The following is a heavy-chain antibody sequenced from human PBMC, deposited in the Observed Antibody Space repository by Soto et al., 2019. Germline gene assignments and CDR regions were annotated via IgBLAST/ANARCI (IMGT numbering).Heavy chain of an antibody. D-gene: IGHD3-10*01. Sequence: ASVKVSCKASGYTFTSYGIHWVRQAPGQRLEWMGWINAANGDTKYSPKFQGRVTISADESTSTAYLELSSLTSDDTAVYYCARVHSSGIFYFVDPWGQGTLVTVSS. CDR1: GYTFTSYG. CDR3: ARVHSSGIFYFVDP. V-gene: IGHV1-3*01. J-gene: IGHJ5*02. CDR2: INAANGDT.